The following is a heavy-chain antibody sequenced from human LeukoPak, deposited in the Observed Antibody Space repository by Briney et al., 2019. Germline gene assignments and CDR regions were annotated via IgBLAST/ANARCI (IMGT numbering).Heavy chain of an antibody. CDR3: ASSMWELPPL. CDR1: GYSISSGYY. Sequence: SETLSLTCTVSGYSISSGYYWGWIRQPPGKGLEWIGSIYHSGSTYYNPSLKSRVTISVDTSKNQFSLKLSSVTAADTAVYYCASSMWELPPLWGQGTLVTVSS. CDR2: IYHSGST. D-gene: IGHD1-26*01. J-gene: IGHJ4*02. V-gene: IGHV4-38-2*02.